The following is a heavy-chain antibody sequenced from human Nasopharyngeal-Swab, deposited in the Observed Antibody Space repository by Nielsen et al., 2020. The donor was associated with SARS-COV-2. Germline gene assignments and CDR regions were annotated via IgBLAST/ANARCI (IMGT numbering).Heavy chain of an antibody. CDR2: LITKTGAP. J-gene: IGHJ4*02. V-gene: IGHV7-4-1*02. Sequence: ASVKVSCNASGYTFTSNVLNLGRQAPGQGPEYIGWLITKTGAPTYAQAFTGRFVISLDTSISTKYLQISSLKADDTAVYYCARENQEYANIWIDYWGQGTQVTVSS. CDR3: ARENQEYANIWIDY. CDR1: GYTFTSNV. D-gene: IGHD1-1*01.